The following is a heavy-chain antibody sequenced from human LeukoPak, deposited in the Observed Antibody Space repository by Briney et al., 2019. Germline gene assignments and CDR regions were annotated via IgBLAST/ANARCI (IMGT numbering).Heavy chain of an antibody. Sequence: GASVKVSCKVSGYTLTKLSMHWVRQAPGKGLEWMGGFDPEDGETIYAQKFQGRVTLTEDTSTDTAYMELSSLRAEDTAVYYCARFPHYGGNPVVAFDIWGQGTMVTVSS. J-gene: IGHJ3*02. CDR3: ARFPHYGGNPVVAFDI. CDR1: GYTLTKLS. D-gene: IGHD4-23*01. CDR2: FDPEDGET. V-gene: IGHV1-24*01.